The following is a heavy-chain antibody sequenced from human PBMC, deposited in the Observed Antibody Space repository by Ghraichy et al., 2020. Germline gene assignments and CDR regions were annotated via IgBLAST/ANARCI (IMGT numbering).Heavy chain of an antibody. CDR1: GYTFTSYA. V-gene: IGHV1-3*01. Sequence: ASVKVSCKASGYTFTSYAMHWVRQAPGQRLEWMGWINAGNGNTKYSQKFQGRVTITRDTSASTAYMELSSLRSEDTAVYYCARSGYSYDYHRYVDYWGHGTLVTASS. CDR2: INAGNGNT. CDR3: ARSGYSYDYHRYVDY. J-gene: IGHJ4*01. D-gene: IGHD5-18*01.